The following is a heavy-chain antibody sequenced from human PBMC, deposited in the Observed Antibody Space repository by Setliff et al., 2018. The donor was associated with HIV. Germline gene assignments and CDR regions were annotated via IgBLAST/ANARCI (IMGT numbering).Heavy chain of an antibody. CDR3: ARAEFLGPESDFDL. J-gene: IGHJ3*01. CDR2: IIPSLSIT. V-gene: IGHV1-69*04. D-gene: IGHD3-10*01. Sequence: GASVKVSCKASGDIFSNNAINWVRQAPGQGLEWLGRIIPSLSITTYAQTLQGRVTITADKSTNSADLHLTSLTSADTAVYYCARAEFLGPESDFDLWGQGTMVTVSS. CDR1: GDIFSNNA.